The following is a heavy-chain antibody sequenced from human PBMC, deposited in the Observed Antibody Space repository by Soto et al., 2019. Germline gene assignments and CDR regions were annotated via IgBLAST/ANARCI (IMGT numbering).Heavy chain of an antibody. CDR2: IYVTGNT. CDR3: ARVYPVVTAIPPMFDY. V-gene: IGHV4-61*01. CDR1: AGSVSSGSYY. Sequence: QVQLQESGPGLVKPSETLSLTCNVSAGSVSSGSYYWSWLRQPPEKGLEWIGYIYVTGNTNYNPSLKSRVTMSVDTSKNQFSLKLSAVTAADTAVYYCARVYPVVTAIPPMFDYWGQGILVTVSS. J-gene: IGHJ4*02. D-gene: IGHD2-21*02.